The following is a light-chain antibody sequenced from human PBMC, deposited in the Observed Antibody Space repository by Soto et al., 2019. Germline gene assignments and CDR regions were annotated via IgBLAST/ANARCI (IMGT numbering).Light chain of an antibody. CDR1: QSLLHSNGYNY. V-gene: IGKV2-28*01. CDR3: MQALQTPWT. CDR2: LGS. Sequence: VMTQSPLSLPVTPGEPASISCRSSQSLLHSNGYNYLDWYLQKPGQSPQLLIYLGSNRASGVPDRFSGSGSGTDFTLKISRVEAEDVGVYYCMQALQTPWTFGQGTKVDIK. J-gene: IGKJ1*01.